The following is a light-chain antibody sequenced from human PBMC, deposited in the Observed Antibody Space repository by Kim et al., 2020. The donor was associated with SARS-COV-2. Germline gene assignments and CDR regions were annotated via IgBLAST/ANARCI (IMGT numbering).Light chain of an antibody. V-gene: IGKV3-11*01. CDR1: QSVGSY. Sequence: LSWSTGERATLSCRASQSVGSYLAGYQQKPGQDPRLLISDASNRATDIPARFSGSGSGTDFTLTISSLEPEDFAVYYCQQRSSWYTFGQGTKLEI. CDR3: QQRSSWYT. J-gene: IGKJ2*01. CDR2: DAS.